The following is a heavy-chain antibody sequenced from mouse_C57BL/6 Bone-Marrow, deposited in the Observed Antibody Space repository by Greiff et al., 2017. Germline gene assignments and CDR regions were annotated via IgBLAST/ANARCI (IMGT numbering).Heavy chain of an antibody. D-gene: IGHD1-1*01. Sequence: EVQLQQSGPELVKPGASVKISCKASGYSFTDYNMNWVQQSNGKSLEWIGVINPNYGTTSYNQKFKGKATLTVDQSSSTAYMQLNSLTSEDSAVYYCALITTVVATDYFDYWGQGTTLTVSS. V-gene: IGHV1-39*01. CDR1: GYSFTDYN. CDR2: INPNYGTT. CDR3: ALITTVVATDYFDY. J-gene: IGHJ2*01.